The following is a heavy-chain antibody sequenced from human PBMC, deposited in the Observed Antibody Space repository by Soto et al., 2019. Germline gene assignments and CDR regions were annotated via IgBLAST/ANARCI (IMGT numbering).Heavy chain of an antibody. CDR3: ARRRIERGFDY. CDR1: GFTFSSYS. J-gene: IGHJ4*02. V-gene: IGHV3-21*01. CDR2: ISSSSYI. D-gene: IGHD2-15*01. Sequence: GGSLRLSCAASGFTFSSYSMNWVRQAPGKGLEWVSSISSSSYIYYADSVKGRFTISRDNAKNSLYLQMNSLRAEDTAVYYCARRRIERGFDYWGQGTLVTVSS.